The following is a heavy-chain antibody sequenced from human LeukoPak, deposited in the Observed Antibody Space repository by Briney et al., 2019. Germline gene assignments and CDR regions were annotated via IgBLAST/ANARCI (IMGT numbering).Heavy chain of an antibody. CDR3: AKDGRIAVAGTLGGDWFDP. J-gene: IGHJ5*02. CDR1: GFIFSSYA. Sequence: GGALRVSCAAPGFIFSSYAMSWVRQAPGKGLEWVSAISGSGGSTYYADSVKGRFTISRDNSKNTLYLQMNSLRAEDTAVYYCAKDGRIAVAGTLGGDWFDPWGQGTLVTVSS. D-gene: IGHD6-19*01. V-gene: IGHV3-23*01. CDR2: ISGSGGST.